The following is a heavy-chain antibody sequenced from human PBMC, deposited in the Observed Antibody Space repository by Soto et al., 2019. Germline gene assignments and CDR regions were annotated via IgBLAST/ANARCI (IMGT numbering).Heavy chain of an antibody. CDR3: ARDYGDSSGYYPSDY. J-gene: IGHJ4*02. CDR1: GFTFSSYA. Sequence: QVQLVESGGGVVQPGRSLRLSCAASGFTFSSYAMHWVRQAPGKGLDWVAVISYDGSNKYYADSVKGRFTISRDNSKNTLYLQMNSLRAEDTAVYYCARDYGDSSGYYPSDYWGQGTLVTVSS. D-gene: IGHD3-22*01. CDR2: ISYDGSNK. V-gene: IGHV3-30-3*01.